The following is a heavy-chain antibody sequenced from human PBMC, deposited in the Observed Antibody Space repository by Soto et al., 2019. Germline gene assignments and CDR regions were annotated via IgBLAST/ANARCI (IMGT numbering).Heavy chain of an antibody. CDR1: GGSISSFFYF. CDR2: SYHSGST. D-gene: IGHD3-10*01. CDR3: AREIGSHGAFDP. V-gene: IGHV4-30-2*01. Sequence: TLSLTCAVSGGSISSFFYFWSWIRQPPGKGLEWIGYSYHSGSTYYNPSLKSRVTISVDRSKNQFSLKLSSVTAADTAVYYCAREIGSHGAFDPCGQGTLVTVSS. J-gene: IGHJ5*02.